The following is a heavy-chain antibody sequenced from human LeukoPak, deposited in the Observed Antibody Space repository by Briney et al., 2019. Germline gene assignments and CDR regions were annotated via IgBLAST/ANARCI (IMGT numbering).Heavy chain of an antibody. CDR3: ARDPGRRGSGLD. V-gene: IGHV4-59*01. D-gene: IGHD6-25*01. CDR2: IYYSGST. CDR1: GGSISNYY. Sequence: SGTLSLTCTVSGGSISNYYLNWIRQPPGKGLEWVGHIYYSGSTSYNPSLKSRVTISVDTSKNQFSLRLNSVTAADTAVYYCARDPGRRGSGLDWGQGSLVTVSS. J-gene: IGHJ4*02.